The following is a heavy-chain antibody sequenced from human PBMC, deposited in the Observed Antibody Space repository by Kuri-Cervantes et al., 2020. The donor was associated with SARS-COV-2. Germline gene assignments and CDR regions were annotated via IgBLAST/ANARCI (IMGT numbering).Heavy chain of an antibody. J-gene: IGHJ5*02. D-gene: IGHD3-3*01. Sequence: GESLKISCAASGFTFSSYSMNWVRQAPGKGLEWVSYISSSSSTIYYADSVKGRFTISRDNAKNSLYLQMNSLRAEDTAVYYCAREVTIFGAVSRGFDPWAREPWSPSPQ. V-gene: IGHV3-48*01. CDR2: ISSSSSTI. CDR1: GFTFSSYS. CDR3: AREVTIFGAVSRGFDP.